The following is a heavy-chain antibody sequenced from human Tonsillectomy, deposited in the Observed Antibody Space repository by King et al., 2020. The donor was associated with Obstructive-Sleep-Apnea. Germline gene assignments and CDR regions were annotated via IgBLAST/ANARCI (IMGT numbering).Heavy chain of an antibody. J-gene: IGHJ4*02. CDR3: AKDSREMPASSFDY. CDR2: VRDAGRNK. CDR1: GFTFRNYG. V-gene: IGHV3-30*02. D-gene: IGHD2-2*01. Sequence: VQLVESGGGVVRPGGSLRLSCAASGFTFRNYGMHWVRQAPGKGLEWVAFVRDAGRNKYYAESVKGRFTISRDNSKNTLYLQMNSLRSEDTALYYCAKDSREMPASSFDYWGQGTLVTVSS.